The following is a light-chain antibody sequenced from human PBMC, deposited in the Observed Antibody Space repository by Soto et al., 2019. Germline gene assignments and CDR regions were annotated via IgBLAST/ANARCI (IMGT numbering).Light chain of an antibody. J-gene: IGKJ1*01. Sequence: EIVMTQSPASLSVSPGERATLSCRASQNVNSNLAWYQQKPGQAPRFLIYGASTRATGIPARFSGSGSGTEFTLTISSLQSEDFAVYYCHHYNNWPRTFGPGTKVELK. CDR3: HHYNNWPRT. CDR1: QNVNSN. V-gene: IGKV3-15*01. CDR2: GAS.